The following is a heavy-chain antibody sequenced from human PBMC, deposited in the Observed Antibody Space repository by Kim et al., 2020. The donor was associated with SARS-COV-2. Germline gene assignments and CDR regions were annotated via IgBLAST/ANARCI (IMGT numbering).Heavy chain of an antibody. V-gene: IGHV1-3*01. CDR1: GYTFTSYA. CDR3: ARDTGLTIFGMVIAPLYYFDF. J-gene: IGHJ4*02. D-gene: IGHD3-3*01. CDR2: INAGNGNT. Sequence: ASVKVSCKASGYTFTSYAMHWVRQAPGQRLEWMGWINAGNGNTKYSQNFQGRVTITRDTSASTAYMELSSLRSEDTAVYYCARDTGLTIFGMVIAPLYYFDFRGQGTLVTVAS.